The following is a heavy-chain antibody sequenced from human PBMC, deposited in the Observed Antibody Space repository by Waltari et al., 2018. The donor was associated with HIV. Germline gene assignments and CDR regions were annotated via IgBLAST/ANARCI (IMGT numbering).Heavy chain of an antibody. J-gene: IGHJ4*02. V-gene: IGHV4-39*01. CDR3: ARLPHCSSTSCYTLFDY. CDR1: GGSISSSSYY. Sequence: QLQLQESGPGLVKPSETLSLTCTVSGGSISSSSYYWGWIRQPPGKGLEWIGSIYYSGSTYYTPSLKSRVTISVDTSKNQFSRKLSSVTAADTAVYYCARLPHCSSTSCYTLFDYWGQGTLVTVSS. D-gene: IGHD2-2*02. CDR2: IYYSGST.